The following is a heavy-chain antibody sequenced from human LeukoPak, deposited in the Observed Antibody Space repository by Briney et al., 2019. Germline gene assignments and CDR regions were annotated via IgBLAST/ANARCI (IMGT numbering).Heavy chain of an antibody. CDR1: GFTFDTYW. CDR3: AALSMIRGVIGY. Sequence: GGSLRLSCAASGFTFDTYWMSWVRQAPGKGLEWVGNINQDGSEKYYVDSVKGRFTISRDNAKNSLYLQMNSLRGEDTAVYYCAALSMIRGVIGYWGQGTLVTVSS. CDR2: INQDGSEK. J-gene: IGHJ4*02. D-gene: IGHD3-10*01. V-gene: IGHV3-7*01.